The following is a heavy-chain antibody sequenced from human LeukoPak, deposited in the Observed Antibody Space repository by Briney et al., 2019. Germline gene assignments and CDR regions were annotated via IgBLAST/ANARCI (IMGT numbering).Heavy chain of an antibody. CDR2: VYTSGST. J-gene: IGHJ4*02. D-gene: IGHD5-24*01. CDR3: AREEMATMEFDY. CDR1: GGSISSGSYY. Sequence: SETLSLTCTVSGGSISSGSYYWSWIRQPAGKGLEWIGRVYTSGSTNYNPSLKSRVTISVDTSKNQFSLKLSSVTAADTAVYYCAREEMATMEFDYWGQGTLVTVSS. V-gene: IGHV4-61*02.